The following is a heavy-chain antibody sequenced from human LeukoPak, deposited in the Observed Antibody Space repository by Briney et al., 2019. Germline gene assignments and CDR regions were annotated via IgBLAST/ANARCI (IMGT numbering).Heavy chain of an antibody. V-gene: IGHV1-69*05. CDR2: IIPIFGTA. Sequence: PSASVKVSCKASGGTFSSYAISWVRQAPGQGLEWMGGIIPIFGTANYAQKFQGRVTITTDESTSTAYMELSSLRSEDTAVYYRAREHDSYDILTGYYPHWGQGTLVTVSS. CDR3: AREHDSYDILTGYYPH. J-gene: IGHJ4*02. D-gene: IGHD3-9*01. CDR1: GGTFSSYA.